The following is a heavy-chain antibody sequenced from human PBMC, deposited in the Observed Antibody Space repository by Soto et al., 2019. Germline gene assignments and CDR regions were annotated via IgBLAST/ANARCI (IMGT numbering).Heavy chain of an antibody. J-gene: IGHJ3*01. V-gene: IGHV4-4*02. CDR2: VFHTGTT. CDR3: ARGLQTINALDV. Sequence: QVQLQESGPGLVRPSGTLSLTCAVSGASVNSNNWWTWVRQSPGAGLEWIGEVFHTGTTNYSPFLKSPVTLSVDKAKNQCSLTLTSVTAADTGVFFCARGLQTINALDVWGQGTVVPVSS. D-gene: IGHD3-10*01. CDR1: GASVNSNNW.